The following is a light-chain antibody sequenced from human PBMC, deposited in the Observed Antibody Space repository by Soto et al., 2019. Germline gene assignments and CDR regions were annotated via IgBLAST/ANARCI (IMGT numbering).Light chain of an antibody. V-gene: IGLV2-11*01. J-gene: IGLJ3*02. CDR3: CSYAGSRV. CDR2: DVS. CDR1: SSDVGEYDY. Sequence: QSALTQPRSVSGSPGQSVTISCTGTSSDVGEYDYVSWYQHHPGKAPKLMIYDVSQRPSGVPDRFSGSKSGNTASLTISGLQAEDEAHYYCCSYAGSRVFGGGTKVTVL.